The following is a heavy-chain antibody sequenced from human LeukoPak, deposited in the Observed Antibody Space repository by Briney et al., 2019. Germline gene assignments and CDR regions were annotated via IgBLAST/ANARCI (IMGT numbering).Heavy chain of an antibody. J-gene: IGHJ4*02. CDR2: IKQDGSEK. V-gene: IGHV3-7*01. D-gene: IGHD6-19*01. CDR3: ARIKVRQWLAYYFDY. CDR1: GFTFSSYW. Sequence: LPGGSLRLSCAASGFTFSSYWMSWVRQAPGKGLEWVANIKQDGSEKYYVDSVKGRFTICRDNAKNSLYLQMNSLRAEDTAVYYCARIKVRQWLAYYFDYWGQGTLVTVSS.